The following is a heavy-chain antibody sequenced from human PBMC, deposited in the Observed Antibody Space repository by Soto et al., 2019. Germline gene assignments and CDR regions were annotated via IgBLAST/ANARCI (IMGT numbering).Heavy chain of an antibody. CDR1: GGSISSSSYY. Sequence: SETLSLTCTVSGGSISSSSYYWGWIRQPPGKGLEWIGSIYYSGSTYYNPSLKSRVTISVDTSKNQFSLKLSSVTAADTAVYYCASSWGLLAFFFDYWGQGTLVTVSS. J-gene: IGHJ4*02. D-gene: IGHD3-3*01. V-gene: IGHV4-39*01. CDR3: ASSWGLLAFFFDY. CDR2: IYYSGST.